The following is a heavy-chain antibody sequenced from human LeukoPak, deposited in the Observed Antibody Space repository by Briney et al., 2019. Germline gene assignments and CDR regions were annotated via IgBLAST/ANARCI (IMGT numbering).Heavy chain of an antibody. V-gene: IGHV3-74*01. D-gene: IGHD5-24*01. CDR3: AKVPRDGYNFLDY. J-gene: IGHJ4*02. Sequence: PGGSLRLSCAASGFTFSSYWMNWVRQAPGKGLVWVSRIASDGSSTTYADSVKGRFSISRDNSKNTLYLQMNSLRAEDTAVYYCAKVPRDGYNFLDYWGQGTLVTVSS. CDR2: IASDGSST. CDR1: GFTFSSYW.